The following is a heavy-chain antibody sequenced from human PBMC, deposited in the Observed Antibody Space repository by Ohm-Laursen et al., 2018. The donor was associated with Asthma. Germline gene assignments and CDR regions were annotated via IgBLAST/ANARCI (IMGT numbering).Heavy chain of an antibody. V-gene: IGHV3-23*01. CDR2: ISSSDGST. Sequence: SLRLSCAASGFNFGSYAMTWVRQAPGKGLEWVSGISSSDGSTHYADNVKGRFTISRDNSKNTLYLQMNSLRAEDTAVYYCAKVVVMDVWGQGTTVTVSS. D-gene: IGHD3-16*02. CDR3: AKVVVMDV. CDR1: GFNFGSYA. J-gene: IGHJ6*02.